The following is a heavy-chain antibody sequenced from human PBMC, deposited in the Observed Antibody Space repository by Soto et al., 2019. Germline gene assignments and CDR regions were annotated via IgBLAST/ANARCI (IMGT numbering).Heavy chain of an antibody. V-gene: IGHV1-69*01. D-gene: IGHD1-26*01. Sequence: QGQLVQPGAEVKKPGSSVKVSCKASGGTFSSYSFNWVRQAPGQGLEWMGEIIPIFGTANYAQKFKGRVTITADESTSTAYMELSSLRSEDTAVYYCARDGGRHSGGIDYWGQGTLVTVSS. CDR3: ARDGGRHSGGIDY. CDR1: GGTFSSYS. CDR2: IIPIFGTA. J-gene: IGHJ4*02.